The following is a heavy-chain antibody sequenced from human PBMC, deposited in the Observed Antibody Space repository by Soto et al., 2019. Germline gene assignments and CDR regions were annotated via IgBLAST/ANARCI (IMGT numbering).Heavy chain of an antibody. Sequence: VGSLRLSCAASGFTFSDYYMSWIRQAPGKGLEWVSYISSSGSTIYYADSVKGRFTISRDNAKNSLYLQMNSLRAEDTAVYYCARDKSYYDFWSGYHHNWFDPWGQGTLVTVSS. CDR2: ISSSGSTI. J-gene: IGHJ5*02. CDR1: GFTFSDYY. D-gene: IGHD3-3*01. CDR3: ARDKSYYDFWSGYHHNWFDP. V-gene: IGHV3-11*01.